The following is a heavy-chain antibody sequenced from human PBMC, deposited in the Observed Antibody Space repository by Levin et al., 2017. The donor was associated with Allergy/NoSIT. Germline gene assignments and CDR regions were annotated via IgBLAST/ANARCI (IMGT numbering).Heavy chain of an antibody. CDR3: AKLSCSSTSCNSPPRNWFDP. J-gene: IGHJ5*02. CDR2: ISGSGAST. V-gene: IGHV3-23*01. CDR1: GFTFSSYA. Sequence: PGGSLRLSCAASGFTFSSYAMSWVRQAPGKGLEWVSAISGSGASTYYADSVKGRFTISRDNFKNTLYLQMNSLRAEDTALYYCAKLSCSSTSCNSPPRNWFDPWDQGTLVTVSS. D-gene: IGHD2-2*01.